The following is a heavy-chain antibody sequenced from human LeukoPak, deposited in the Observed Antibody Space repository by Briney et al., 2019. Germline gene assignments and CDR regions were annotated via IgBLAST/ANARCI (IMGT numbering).Heavy chain of an antibody. CDR2: INPNSGGT. CDR1: GYTFTGYY. V-gene: IGHV1-2*02. D-gene: IGHD6-13*01. J-gene: IGHJ4*02. Sequence: GTSVKVSCKASGYTFTGYYMHWVRQAPGQGLEWMGWINPNSGGTNYAQKFQGRVTMTRDTSISTAYMELSRLRSDDTAVYYCARWGDLAAAGYYFDYWGQGTLVTVSS. CDR3: ARWGDLAAAGYYFDY.